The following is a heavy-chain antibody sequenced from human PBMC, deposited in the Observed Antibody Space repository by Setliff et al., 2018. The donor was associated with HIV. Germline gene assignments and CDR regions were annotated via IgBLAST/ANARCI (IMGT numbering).Heavy chain of an antibody. CDR3: ARDESQVEVHRGYSYGSFDY. D-gene: IGHD5-18*01. CDR2: IYYSGST. J-gene: IGHJ4*02. V-gene: IGHV4-59*12. CDR1: GGSISSYY. Sequence: SETLSLTCTVSGGSISSYYWSLIRQPPGKGLEWSGYIYYSGSTNYNPSLKSRVTISVDTSKNQFSLKLSSVTAADTAVYYCARDESQVEVHRGYSYGSFDYWGQGTLVTVSS.